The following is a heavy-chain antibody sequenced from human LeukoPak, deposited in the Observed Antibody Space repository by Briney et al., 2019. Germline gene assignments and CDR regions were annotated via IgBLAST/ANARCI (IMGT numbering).Heavy chain of an antibody. Sequence: PGGSLGLSCAASGFTFSSYAMHWVRQAPGKGLEWVAVISYDGSNKYYADSVKGRFTISRDNSKNTLYLQMNSLRAEDTAVYYCARSAVAGSSLNFDYWGQGTLVTVSS. CDR2: ISYDGSNK. V-gene: IGHV3-30-3*01. D-gene: IGHD6-19*01. J-gene: IGHJ4*02. CDR3: ARSAVAGSSLNFDY. CDR1: GFTFSSYA.